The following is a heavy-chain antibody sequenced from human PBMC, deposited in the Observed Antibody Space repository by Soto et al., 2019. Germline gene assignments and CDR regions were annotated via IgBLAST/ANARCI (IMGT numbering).Heavy chain of an antibody. D-gene: IGHD3-10*01. Sequence: ASVKVSCKASGYTFTSYAMHWVRQAPGQRLEWMGWINAGNGNTKYSQKFQGRVTITRDTSASTAYMELSSLRSEDTAVYYCARSPGMVRGVNYNWFDPWGQGTLVTVSS. CDR1: GYTFTSYA. CDR2: INAGNGNT. CDR3: ARSPGMVRGVNYNWFDP. V-gene: IGHV1-3*01. J-gene: IGHJ5*02.